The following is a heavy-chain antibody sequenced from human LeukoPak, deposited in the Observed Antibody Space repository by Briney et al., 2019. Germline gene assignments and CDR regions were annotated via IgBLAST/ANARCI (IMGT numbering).Heavy chain of an antibody. V-gene: IGHV1-69*01. D-gene: IGHD6-13*01. CDR2: IIPIFGTA. J-gene: IGHJ5*02. Sequence: SVKVSCKASGGTFSSYAISWVRQAPEQGLEWMGGIIPIFGTANYAQKFQGRVTITADESTSTAYMELSSLRSEDTTVYYCARLGQIAAAGHNWFDPWGQGTLVTVSS. CDR1: GGTFSSYA. CDR3: ARLGQIAAAGHNWFDP.